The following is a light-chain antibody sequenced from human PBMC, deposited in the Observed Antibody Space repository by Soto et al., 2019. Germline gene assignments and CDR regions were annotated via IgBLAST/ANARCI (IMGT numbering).Light chain of an antibody. Sequence: QSALTQPPSASTSAGQSVTISCTGTSSDVGGYNYVSWYQQHPGKAPKLMISEVSKRPSGVPDRFSGSKSGYTASLTVSGLQAEDEPDYYCSSFAGNNNLVFGGGTKLTVL. CDR3: SSFAGNNNLV. V-gene: IGLV2-8*02. CDR1: SSDVGGYNY. J-gene: IGLJ2*01. CDR2: EVS.